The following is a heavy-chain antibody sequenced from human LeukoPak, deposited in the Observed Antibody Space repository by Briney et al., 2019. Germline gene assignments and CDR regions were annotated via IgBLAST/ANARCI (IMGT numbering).Heavy chain of an antibody. V-gene: IGHV1-18*01. D-gene: IGHD3-3*01. CDR1: GYTFTSYG. Sequence: ASVKVSCKASGYTFTSYGISWVRQAPGQGLEWMGWISAYNGNTNYAQKLQGRVTMTTDTSASTAYMELSSLRSEDTAVYYCARAYYDFWSGYYTDYYYGMDVWGQETTVTVSS. CDR2: ISAYNGNT. J-gene: IGHJ6*02. CDR3: ARAYYDFWSGYYTDYYYGMDV.